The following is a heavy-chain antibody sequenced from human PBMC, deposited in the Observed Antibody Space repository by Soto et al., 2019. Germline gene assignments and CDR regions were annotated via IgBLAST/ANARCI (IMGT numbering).Heavy chain of an antibody. CDR2: INPYNANV. J-gene: IGHJ3*02. D-gene: IGHD3-16*01. CDR3: ARDRVAGIWGDAIDI. V-gene: IGHV1-18*04. Sequence: QVQLVQSGAEVKKPGGSVKVSCKTSGYTFTNHGINWVRQAPGQGLAWMGWINPYNANVNYAQKLQGRVTMTTDTSTSTAYMDLRSLTSDDTAVYYCARDRVAGIWGDAIDIWGQGTMVTVSS. CDR1: GYTFTNHG.